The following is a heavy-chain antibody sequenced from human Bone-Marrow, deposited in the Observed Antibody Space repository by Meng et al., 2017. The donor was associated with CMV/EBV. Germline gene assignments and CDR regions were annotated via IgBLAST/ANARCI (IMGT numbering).Heavy chain of an antibody. CDR1: GGSISSSNW. Sequence: SETLCLTCAVSGGSISSSNWWSWVRQPPGKELEWIGEIYHSGSTNYNPSLKSRVTISVDTSKNQFSLQLSSVIAADTAVDYCARAYSSGELEYFHHWGQGTLVTVSS. J-gene: IGHJ1*01. V-gene: IGHV4-4*02. D-gene: IGHD1-26*01. CDR2: IYHSGST. CDR3: ARAYSSGELEYFHH.